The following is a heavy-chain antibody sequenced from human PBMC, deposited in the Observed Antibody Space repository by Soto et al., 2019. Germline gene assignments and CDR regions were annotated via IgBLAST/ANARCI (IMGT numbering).Heavy chain of an antibody. Sequence: GESLKISCKGSGYSFTSYWISWLRQMPGKGLEWMGRIDPSDSYTNYSPSFQCHVTISADKSISTAYLKWSSLQASDTAMYYCAKQGFGALDIWGQGTMVTVSS. CDR2: IDPSDSYT. J-gene: IGHJ3*02. D-gene: IGHD3-3*01. CDR1: GYSFTSYW. V-gene: IGHV5-10-1*01. CDR3: AKQGFGALDI.